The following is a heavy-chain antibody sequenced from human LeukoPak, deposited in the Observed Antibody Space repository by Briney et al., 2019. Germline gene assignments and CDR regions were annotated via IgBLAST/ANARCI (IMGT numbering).Heavy chain of an antibody. CDR1: GFTLSGYN. V-gene: IGHV3-48*01. Sequence: GGSLRLSCAASGFTLSGYNMNWVRQAPGKGLDWVSYISSTGNTIYYADSVKGRFTISRDNSKNTLYLQMNSLRAEDTAVYYCGKNRYSGSLSPFDIWGQGTMVTVSS. CDR3: GKNRYSGSLSPFDI. CDR2: ISSTGNTI. J-gene: IGHJ3*02. D-gene: IGHD1-26*01.